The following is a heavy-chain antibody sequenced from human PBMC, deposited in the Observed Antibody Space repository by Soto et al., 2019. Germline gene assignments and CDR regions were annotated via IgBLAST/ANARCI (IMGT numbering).Heavy chain of an antibody. Sequence: SETLSLTCAAYGGSFSGHSWTWIRQSPGKGLEWIGDINHSGRINYSPSLKSRVTISFETSKNQFSFTASAVTAADTAANYCLTRAYDTNGYYRFDPWGQGTRVTVSS. V-gene: IGHV4-34*01. CDR2: INHSGRI. CDR1: GGSFSGHS. CDR3: LTRAYDTNGYYRFDP. D-gene: IGHD3-22*01. J-gene: IGHJ5*01.